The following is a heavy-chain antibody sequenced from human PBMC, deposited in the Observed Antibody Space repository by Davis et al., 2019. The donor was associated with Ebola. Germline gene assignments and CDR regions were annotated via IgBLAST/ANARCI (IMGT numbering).Heavy chain of an antibody. CDR2: INPNSGGT. V-gene: IGHV1-2*06. D-gene: IGHD3-22*01. J-gene: IGHJ4*02. Sequence: AASVKVSCKASGYTFTGYYMYWVRQAPGQGLEWMGRINPNSGGTNYAQKFQGRVTMTRDTSISTAYMELSSLRSEDTAVYYCARDPPYYDSSGYYSRFDYWGQGTLVTVSS. CDR1: GYTFTGYY. CDR3: ARDPPYYDSSGYYSRFDY.